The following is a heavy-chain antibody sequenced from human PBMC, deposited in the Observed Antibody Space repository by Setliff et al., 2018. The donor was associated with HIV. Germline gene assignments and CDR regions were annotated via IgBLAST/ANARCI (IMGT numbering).Heavy chain of an antibody. CDR3: ARDRVVGATLDPLDL. V-gene: IGHV3-7*01. J-gene: IGHJ3*01. CDR1: GFTFSKYW. CDR2: VNPDGSEA. D-gene: IGHD1-26*01. Sequence: GGSLRLSCAASGFTFSKYWMSWVRQAPGKGLEWVASVNPDGSEASSVGSMKGRFTVSRDNAKNSLSLQMNSLRAEDTAVYYCARDRVVGATLDPLDLWGQGTMVTVSS.